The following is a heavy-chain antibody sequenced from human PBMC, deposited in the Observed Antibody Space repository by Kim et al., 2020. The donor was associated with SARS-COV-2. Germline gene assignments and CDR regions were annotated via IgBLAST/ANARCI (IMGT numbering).Heavy chain of an antibody. CDR2: LSSNGRNT. J-gene: IGHJ1*01. V-gene: IGHV3-30*18. D-gene: IGHD3-10*01. CDR3: AKQTGERVLAYFQH. CDR1: GFSYSAFRSFD. Sequence: GGSLRLSCEASGFSYSAFRSFDMHWVRQAPGKGLEWVAVLSSNGRNTYYADSVKGRFTISRDISENTVYLQMDSVSAEDTAMYYCAKQTGERVLAYFQHWGQGTLVTVSS.